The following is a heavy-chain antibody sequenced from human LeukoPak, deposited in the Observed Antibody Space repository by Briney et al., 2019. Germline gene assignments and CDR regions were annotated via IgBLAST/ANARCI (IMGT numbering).Heavy chain of an antibody. V-gene: IGHV3-23*01. J-gene: IGHJ6*02. Sequence: QPGASLRLSCAASGFTFISYAMSWAPQAPGKGREWVSVISDSGGSTFYAVSVKGRFTISRDNSKNTLYLQMNSLRAEDTAVYYCAKDPGFGSSWYNYYFYGMDVWGQGTTVTVSS. CDR2: ISDSGGST. CDR3: AKDPGFGSSWYNYYFYGMDV. D-gene: IGHD6-13*01. CDR1: GFTFISYA.